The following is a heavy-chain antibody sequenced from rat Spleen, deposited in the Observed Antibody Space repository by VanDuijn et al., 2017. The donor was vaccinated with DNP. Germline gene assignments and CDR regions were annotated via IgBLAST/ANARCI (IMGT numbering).Heavy chain of an antibody. Sequence: EVKLVESGGGLVQPGRSLKLSCAASEFNFNDYWMGWVRQAPGKGLEWIGQINKDSSTISYTPSLKDKFTISRDNAQSTLYLQMSKLGSEDTAIYYCAKGPNYGGWSDYFDYWGQGVMVTVSS. V-gene: IGHV4-2*01. CDR1: EFNFNDYW. D-gene: IGHD1-11*01. CDR3: AKGPNYGGWSDYFDY. J-gene: IGHJ2*01. CDR2: INKDSSTI.